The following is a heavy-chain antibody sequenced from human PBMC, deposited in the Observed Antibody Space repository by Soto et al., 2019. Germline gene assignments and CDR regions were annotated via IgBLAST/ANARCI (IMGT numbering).Heavy chain of an antibody. D-gene: IGHD3-22*01. CDR3: ARHSIVYYDSSATTTDY. Sequence: GESLKISCKGSGYSFTSYWISWVRQMPGKGLEWMGRIDPSDSYTNYSPSFQGHVTISADKSISTAYLQWSSLKASDTAMYYCARHSIVYYDSSATTTDYCGQGTLVTVSS. CDR2: IDPSDSYT. CDR1: GYSFTSYW. J-gene: IGHJ4*02. V-gene: IGHV5-10-1*01.